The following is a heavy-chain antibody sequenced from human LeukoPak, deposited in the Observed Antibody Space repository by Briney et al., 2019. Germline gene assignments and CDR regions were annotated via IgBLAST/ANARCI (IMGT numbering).Heavy chain of an antibody. CDR3: ARKYYYDSSGYYYPFDY. CDR2: IIPIFGTA. J-gene: IGHJ4*02. D-gene: IGHD3-22*01. CDR1: GGTFSSYA. V-gene: IGHV1-69*01. Sequence: SVKVSCKASGGTFSSYAISWVRQAPGQGLEWMGGIIPIFGTANYAQKFQGRVTITADESTSTAYMELSSLRSEDTAVYYCARKYYYDSSGYYYPFDYWGQGTLVTVSS.